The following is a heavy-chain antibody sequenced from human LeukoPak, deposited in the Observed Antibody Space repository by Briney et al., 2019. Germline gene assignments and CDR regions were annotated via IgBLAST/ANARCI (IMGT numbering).Heavy chain of an antibody. V-gene: IGHV4-34*01. D-gene: IGHD3-10*01. CDR3: ARGTYYYGSGSYYKTLPSHYIDV. CDR2: INHSGST. Sequence: SETLSLTCAVYGGSFSGYYWSWIRQPPGKGLEWIGEINHSGSTNYNPSLKSRVTISVDTSKNQFSLKLSSVTAADTAVYYCARGTYYYGSGSYYKTLPSHYIDVWGKGTTVTVSS. J-gene: IGHJ6*03. CDR1: GGSFSGYY.